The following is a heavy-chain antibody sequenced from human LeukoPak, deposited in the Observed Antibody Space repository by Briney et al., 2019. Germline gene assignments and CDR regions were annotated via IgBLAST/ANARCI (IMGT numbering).Heavy chain of an antibody. J-gene: IGHJ4*02. V-gene: IGHV3-9*01. CDR3: AKDRREAYDSSGYYSD. CDR2: ISWNGGSI. Sequence: PGRSLRLSCAASGFTFDDYAMHWVRQAPGKGLEWVSGISWNGGSIGYADSVKGRFTISRDNAKTSLYLQMNSLRAEDTALYYCAKDRREAYDSSGYYSDWGQGTLVTVSS. D-gene: IGHD3-22*01. CDR1: GFTFDDYA.